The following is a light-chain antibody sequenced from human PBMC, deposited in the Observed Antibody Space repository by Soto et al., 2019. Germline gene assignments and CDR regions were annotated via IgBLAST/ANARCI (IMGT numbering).Light chain of an antibody. CDR1: QSVSSY. CDR3: QQRNNWPWT. Sequence: DIVLTQSPATMSLSPGQTATLSCRASQSVSSYLAWYQQKAGQAPRLLIYEGSNRATGVPTRFSGSGSGTDFTLIISGLEPEDFAVYYCQQRNNWPWTFGQGTKVDIK. CDR2: EGS. V-gene: IGKV3-11*01. J-gene: IGKJ1*01.